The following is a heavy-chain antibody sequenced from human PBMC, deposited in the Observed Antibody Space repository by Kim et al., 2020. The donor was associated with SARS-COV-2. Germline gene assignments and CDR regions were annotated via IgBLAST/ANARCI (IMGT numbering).Heavy chain of an antibody. Sequence: VKGRFTISRDNDKNTLDLQMNSLRAEDTAEDYCAKTLWFGELFRIGGFDYWGQGTLVTVSS. V-gene: IGHV3-23*02. J-gene: IGHJ4*02. CDR3: AKTLWFGELFRIGGFDY. D-gene: IGHD3-10*01.